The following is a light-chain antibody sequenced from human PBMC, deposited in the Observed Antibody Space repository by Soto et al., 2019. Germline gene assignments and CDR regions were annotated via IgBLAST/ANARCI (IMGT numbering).Light chain of an antibody. CDR3: QAYDYSLTASV. CDR1: SSNLGAGYD. J-gene: IGLJ3*02. Sequence: QSVLTQPPSVSEAPGQRVTISCTGTSSNLGAGYDVHWYQQLPGAAPKLVIFGNRNRPSGVPERFSGSKSGTSASLAITGLHAEDDADYYCQAYDYSLTASVFGGGTKVTVL. CDR2: GNR. V-gene: IGLV1-40*01.